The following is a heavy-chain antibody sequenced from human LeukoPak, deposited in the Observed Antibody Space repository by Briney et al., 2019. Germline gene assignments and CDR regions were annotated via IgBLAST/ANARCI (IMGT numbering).Heavy chain of an antibody. J-gene: IGHJ5*02. D-gene: IGHD3-10*01. Sequence: PSETLSLTCAVYGGSFSGYYWSWIRRPPGKGLEWIGEINHSGSTNYNPSLKSRVTISVDTSKNQFSLKLSSVTAADTAVYYCAKRKFGHGFDPWGQGTLVTVSS. CDR1: GGSFSGYY. V-gene: IGHV4-34*01. CDR2: INHSGST. CDR3: AKRKFGHGFDP.